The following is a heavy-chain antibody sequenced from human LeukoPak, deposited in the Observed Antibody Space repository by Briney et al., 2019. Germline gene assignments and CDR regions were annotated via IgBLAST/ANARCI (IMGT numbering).Heavy chain of an antibody. J-gene: IGHJ6*03. V-gene: IGHV3-33*06. CDR1: GFTFSSYG. CDR2: IWYDGSIK. D-gene: IGHD4-17*01. CDR3: AKSGGTYGDYFYYYYMDV. Sequence: GGSLRRSCAASGFTFSSYGMHWVRQAPGKGREWVAVIWYDGSIKYYADSVKGRFTSSRDNSKNTLYLQMNSLRAEDTAVYYCAKSGGTYGDYFYYYYMDVWGKGTTVTVSS.